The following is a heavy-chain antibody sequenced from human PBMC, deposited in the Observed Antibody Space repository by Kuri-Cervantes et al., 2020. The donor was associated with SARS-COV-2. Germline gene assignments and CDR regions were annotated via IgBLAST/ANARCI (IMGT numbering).Heavy chain of an antibody. V-gene: IGHV4-59*12. D-gene: IGHD3-3*01. CDR3: ARVKTIFGVAPFDY. J-gene: IGHJ4*02. CDR2: IYYSGST. Sequence: SETLSLTCTVSGGSISSYYWSWIRQPPGKGLEWIGYIYYSGSTNYNPSLKSRVTISVDTSKNQFSLKLSSVTAAGTAVYYCARVKTIFGVAPFDYWGQGTLVTVSS. CDR1: GGSISSYY.